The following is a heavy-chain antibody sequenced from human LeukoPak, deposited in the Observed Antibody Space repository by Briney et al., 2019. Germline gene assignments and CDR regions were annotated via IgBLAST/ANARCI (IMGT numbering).Heavy chain of an antibody. CDR2: ITSSSSEI. CDR1: GFTCSDHQ. CDR3: ARGIVAVAWIAYY. Sequence: GGSLRLSCVASGFTCSDHQMSWIRETPGGGLEGVSYITSSSSEIDYADSVKGRFTISRDNAKNSLYLHMKSLRPEDTAVYYCARGIVAVAWIAYYWGQGTLVSVSS. J-gene: IGHJ4*02. V-gene: IGHV3-11*04. D-gene: IGHD2-15*01.